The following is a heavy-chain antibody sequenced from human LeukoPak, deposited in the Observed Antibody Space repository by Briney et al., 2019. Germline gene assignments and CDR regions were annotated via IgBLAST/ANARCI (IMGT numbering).Heavy chain of an antibody. J-gene: IGHJ4*02. CDR1: GFTVSSNY. V-gene: IGHV3-21*01. CDR2: ISSSSSYI. D-gene: IGHD3-9*01. Sequence: PGGSPRLSCAASGFTVSSNYMSWVRQAPGKGLEWVSSISSSSSYIYYADSVKGRFTISRDNAKNSLYLQMNSLRAEDTAVYYCARVLIGGYYFDYWGQGTLVTVSS. CDR3: ARVLIGGYYFDY.